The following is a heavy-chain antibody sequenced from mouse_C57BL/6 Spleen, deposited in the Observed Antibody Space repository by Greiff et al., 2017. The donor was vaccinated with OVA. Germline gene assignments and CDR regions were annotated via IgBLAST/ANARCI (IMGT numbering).Heavy chain of an antibody. V-gene: IGHV1-5*01. Sequence: VQLQQSGTVLARPGASVKMSCKTSGYTFTSYWMHWVKQRPGQGLEWIGAIYPGNSDTSYNQKFKGKAKLTAATSASTAYMELSSLTNEDSAVYYCASPHYYGSSYSDWYFDVWGTGTTVTVSS. J-gene: IGHJ1*03. CDR2: IYPGNSDT. CDR3: ASPHYYGSSYSDWYFDV. D-gene: IGHD1-1*01. CDR1: GYTFTSYW.